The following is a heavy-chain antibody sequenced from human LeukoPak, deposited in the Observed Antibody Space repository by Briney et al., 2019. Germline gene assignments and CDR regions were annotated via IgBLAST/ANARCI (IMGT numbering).Heavy chain of an antibody. D-gene: IGHD1-26*01. CDR2: INPSGGST. CDR1: GYTFTNYH. Sequence: ASVKVSCKASGYTFTNYHLHWVRQAPGQGLEWMGIINPSGGSTSYAQKFQDRVTMTRDTSTSTVYMELNSLRSEDTAVYYCARAGSYYFVSWFDPWGQGTLVTVSS. J-gene: IGHJ5*02. CDR3: ARAGSYYFVSWFDP. V-gene: IGHV1-46*01.